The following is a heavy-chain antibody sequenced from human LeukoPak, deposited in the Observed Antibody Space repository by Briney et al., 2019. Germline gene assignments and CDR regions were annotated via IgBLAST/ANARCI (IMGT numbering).Heavy chain of an antibody. CDR1: GCSISSSSYY. CDR2: IYYSGST. Sequence: SETLSLTCTVSGCSISSSSYYWGWIRQPPGKGLEWIGSIYYSGSTYYNPSLKSRVTISVDTSKNQFSLKLSSVTAADTAVYYCASRVYYDFWSGFQSDYWGQGTLVTVSS. D-gene: IGHD3-3*01. J-gene: IGHJ4*02. CDR3: ASRVYYDFWSGFQSDY. V-gene: IGHV4-39*01.